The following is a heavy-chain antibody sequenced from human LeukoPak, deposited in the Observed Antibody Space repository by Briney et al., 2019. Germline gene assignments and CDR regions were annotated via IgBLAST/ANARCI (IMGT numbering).Heavy chain of an antibody. D-gene: IGHD3-22*01. V-gene: IGHV4-39*07. J-gene: IGHJ3*02. Sequence: SETLSLTCTVSGGSISSSSYYWGWIRQPPGKGPEWIGSIYYSGSTYYNPSLKSRVTISVDTSKNQFSLKLSSVTAADTAVYYCARGRITMIGGAFDIWGQGTMVTVSS. CDR2: IYYSGST. CDR1: GGSISSSSYY. CDR3: ARGRITMIGGAFDI.